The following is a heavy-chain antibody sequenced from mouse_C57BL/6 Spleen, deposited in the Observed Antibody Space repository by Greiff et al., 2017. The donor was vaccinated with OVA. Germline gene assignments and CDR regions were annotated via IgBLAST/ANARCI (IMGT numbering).Heavy chain of an antibody. CDR1: GYAFSSYW. V-gene: IGHV1-80*01. Sequence: QVTLKVSGAELVKPGASVKISCKASGYAFSSYWMNWVKQRPGKGLEWIGQIYPGDGDTNYNGKFKGKATLTADKSSSTAYMQLSSLTSEDSAVYFCARPGYDYDGYAMDYWGQGTSVTVSS. CDR3: ARPGYDYDGYAMDY. D-gene: IGHD2-4*01. CDR2: IYPGDGDT. J-gene: IGHJ4*01.